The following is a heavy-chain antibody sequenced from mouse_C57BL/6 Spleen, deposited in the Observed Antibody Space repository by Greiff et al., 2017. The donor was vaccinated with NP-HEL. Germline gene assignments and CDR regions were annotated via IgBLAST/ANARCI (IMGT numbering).Heavy chain of an antibody. D-gene: IGHD4-1*01. V-gene: IGHV1-52*01. J-gene: IGHJ3*01. Sequence: QVQLQQPGAELVRPGSSVKLSCKASGYTFTSYWMHWVKQRPIQGLEWIGNIDPSDSETHYNQKFKDKATLTVDKSSSTAYMQLSSLTAEDSAVYDRARGTGTWFAYWGQGTLVTVAA. CDR1: GYTFTSYW. CDR2: IDPSDSET. CDR3: ARGTGTWFAY.